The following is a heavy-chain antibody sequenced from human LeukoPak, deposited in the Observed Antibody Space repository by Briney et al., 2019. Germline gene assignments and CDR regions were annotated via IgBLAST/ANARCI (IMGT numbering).Heavy chain of an antibody. CDR3: ARRRSEEFDFDC. Sequence: GASVKVSCKASGYIFSTYGISWVLQAPGQGLEWMGCISGYNGNTNYAQKLQGRVTMTTDTSTSTAYMELRSLRSDDTAVYYCARRRSEEFDFDCWGQGTLVTVSS. D-gene: IGHD6-19*01. CDR1: GYIFSTYG. CDR2: ISGYNGNT. J-gene: IGHJ4*02. V-gene: IGHV1-18*01.